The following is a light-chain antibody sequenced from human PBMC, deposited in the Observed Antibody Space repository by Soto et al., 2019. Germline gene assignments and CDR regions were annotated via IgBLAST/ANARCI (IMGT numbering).Light chain of an antibody. CDR3: QQYSNSPPWT. Sequence: EIVLTQSPGTLSLSPGDRATLSCRASQSVGSDYLGWYQQKPGQTPRLLIYGTSNGATGIPDRFSGSGSGTDFTLTISRLEPEDFAVYYCQQYSNSPPWTFGQGTKVDIK. CDR2: GTS. CDR1: QSVGSDY. J-gene: IGKJ1*01. V-gene: IGKV3-20*01.